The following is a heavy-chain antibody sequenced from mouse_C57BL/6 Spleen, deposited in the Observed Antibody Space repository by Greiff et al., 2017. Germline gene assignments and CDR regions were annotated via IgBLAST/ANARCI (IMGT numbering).Heavy chain of an antibody. CDR2: IDPSDSYT. J-gene: IGHJ3*01. V-gene: IGHV1-59*01. D-gene: IGHD3-2*01. CDR3: ARDSL. CDR1: GYTFTSYW. Sequence: VQLQQPGAELVRPGTSVKLSCKASGYTFTSYWMHWVKQRPGQGLEWIGVIDPSDSYTNYNQKFKGKATLTVDTSSSTAYMQLSSLTSEDSAVYYCARDSLWGQGTLVTVSA.